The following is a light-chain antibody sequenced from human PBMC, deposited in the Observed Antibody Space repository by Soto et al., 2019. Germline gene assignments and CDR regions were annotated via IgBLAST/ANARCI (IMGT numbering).Light chain of an antibody. V-gene: IGLV1-40*01. Sequence: QSVLTQPPSVSGAPGQRVTISCTGSSSNIGAGYDVHWYQQLPGTAPKLLIYGTSNRPSGVPDRFSGSKSGTSASLAITGLQAEDEADYYCQSYDSSLRGPVFGGGTQLTVL. CDR1: SSNIGAGYD. CDR2: GTS. J-gene: IGLJ7*01. CDR3: QSYDSSLRGPV.